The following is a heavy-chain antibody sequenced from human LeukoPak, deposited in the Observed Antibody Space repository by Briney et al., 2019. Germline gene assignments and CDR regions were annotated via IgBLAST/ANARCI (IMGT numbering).Heavy chain of an antibody. V-gene: IGHV4-34*01. J-gene: IGHJ4*02. Sequence: SETLSLTCAVYGGSFSGYYWSWIRQPPGKGLEWIGEINHSGSTNYNPSLKSRVTISVDASKNQFSLKLSSVTAADTAIYYCARAVSGRFDYWGQGTLVTVSS. CDR3: ARAVSGRFDY. CDR1: GGSFSGYY. CDR2: INHSGST. D-gene: IGHD6-19*01.